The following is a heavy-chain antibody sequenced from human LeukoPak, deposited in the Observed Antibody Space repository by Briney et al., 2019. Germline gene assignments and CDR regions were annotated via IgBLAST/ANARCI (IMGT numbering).Heavy chain of an antibody. CDR1: GFTFSSYA. V-gene: IGHV3-23*01. J-gene: IGHJ4*02. D-gene: IGHD3-16*02. Sequence: PGGSLRLSCAASGFTFSSYAMSWVRQAPGKGLEWVSAISGSGGSTYYADSVKGRLTISRDNSKSTLYLQMNSLRAEDTAVYYCAKDFVGYRDYWGQGTLVTVSS. CDR2: ISGSGGST. CDR3: AKDFVGYRDY.